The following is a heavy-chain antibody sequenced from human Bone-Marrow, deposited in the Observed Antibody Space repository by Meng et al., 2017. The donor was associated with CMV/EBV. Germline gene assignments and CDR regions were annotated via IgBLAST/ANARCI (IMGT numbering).Heavy chain of an antibody. Sequence: ASVKVSCKASGGTFSSYAISWVRQAPGQGLEWMGIINPSGGSTSYAQKFQGRVTMTRDTSTSTVYMELSSLRSEDTAVYYCARDQTGTTFDWFDPWGQGNLVTVSS. CDR1: GGTFSSYA. CDR3: ARDQTGTTFDWFDP. V-gene: IGHV1-46*01. D-gene: IGHD1-7*01. CDR2: INPSGGST. J-gene: IGHJ5*02.